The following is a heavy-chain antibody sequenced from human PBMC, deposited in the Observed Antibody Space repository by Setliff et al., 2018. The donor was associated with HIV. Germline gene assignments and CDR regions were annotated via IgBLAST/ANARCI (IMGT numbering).Heavy chain of an antibody. Sequence: SETLSLTCSVSGASIRGHYWSWIRQSTGKGLKWIGNIYSSGNTNYNPSFKSRVTISVDTSKNKFSLRVSSVTAADTAVYDCARSLAPSGYYYGRHAFDIWGKGTKVTVSS. CDR2: IYSSGNT. D-gene: IGHD3-22*01. J-gene: IGHJ3*02. CDR1: GASIRGHY. V-gene: IGHV4-59*08. CDR3: ARSLAPSGYYYGRHAFDI.